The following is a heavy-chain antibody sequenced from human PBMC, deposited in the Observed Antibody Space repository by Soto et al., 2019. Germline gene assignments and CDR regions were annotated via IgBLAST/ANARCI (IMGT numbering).Heavy chain of an antibody. J-gene: IGHJ3*02. CDR2: ISGSGGST. V-gene: IGHV3-23*01. CDR1: GFTFSSYA. D-gene: IGHD6-19*01. Sequence: PGGSLRLSCAASGFTFSSYAMSWVRQAPGKGLEWVSAISGSGGSTYYADSVKGRSTISRDNSKNTLYLQMNSLRAEDTAVYYCATSISGYSSGWYRFFAFDIWGQGTMVTVSS. CDR3: ATSISGYSSGWYRFFAFDI.